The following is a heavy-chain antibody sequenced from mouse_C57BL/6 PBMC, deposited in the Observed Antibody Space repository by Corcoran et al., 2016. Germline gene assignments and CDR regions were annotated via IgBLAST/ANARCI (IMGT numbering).Heavy chain of an antibody. CDR3: DRGTTVGLVD. Sequence: EVQLQQSGAELVKPGASVKLSCTASGFNIKDYYMHWVKQRTEQGLEWIGRIDPEDGETKYAPTLQGKATITADTSSNTDYLQLSSLTSEDTAVYYLDRGTTVGLVDWCQGTLVTVSA. CDR2: IDPEDGET. CDR1: GFNIKDYY. J-gene: IGHJ3*01. V-gene: IGHV14-2*01. D-gene: IGHD1-1*01.